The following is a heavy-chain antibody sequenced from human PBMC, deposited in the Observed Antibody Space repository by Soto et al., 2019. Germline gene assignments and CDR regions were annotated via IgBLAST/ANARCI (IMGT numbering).Heavy chain of an antibody. D-gene: IGHD2-21*02. V-gene: IGHV4-30-4*01. CDR3: ARAAPPLAYCGGDCLNWFDP. CDR1: GGSISSGDYY. J-gene: IGHJ5*02. CDR2: IYYSGST. Sequence: SETLSLTCTVSGGSISSGDYYWSWIRQPPGKGLEWIGYIYYSGSTYYNPSLKSRVTISVDTSKNQFSLKLSSVTAADTAVYYCARAAPPLAYCGGDCLNWFDPWGQGTLVTVSS.